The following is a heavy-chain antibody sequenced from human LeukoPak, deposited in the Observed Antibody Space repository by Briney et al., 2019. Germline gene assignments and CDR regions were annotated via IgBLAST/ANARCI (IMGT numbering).Heavy chain of an antibody. J-gene: IGHJ5*02. CDR2: IYYSGST. Sequence: LRLSCAASGFTFSSYAMSWVRQAPGKGLEWIGYIYYSGSTYYNPSLKSRVTISVDTSKNQFSLKLSSVTAADTAVYYCARGLGSIVVVPAAMPWFDPWGQGTLVTVSS. V-gene: IGHV4-31*02. CDR3: ARGLGSIVVVPAAMPWFDP. CDR1: GFTFSSYA. D-gene: IGHD2-2*01.